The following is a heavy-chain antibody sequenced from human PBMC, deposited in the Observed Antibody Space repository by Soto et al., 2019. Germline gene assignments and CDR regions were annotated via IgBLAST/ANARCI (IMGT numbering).Heavy chain of an antibody. CDR3: ARGFYDSPGYYDS. D-gene: IGHD3-22*01. Sequence: SETLSLTCTVSGGSISSYYWSWIRQPPGRGLEWIGYIYYSGSTYYNPSLRSRVTISLDTSKNQFSLKLSSVTAADTAVYYCARGFYDSPGYYDSWGQGTMVTVSS. CDR2: IYYSGST. J-gene: IGHJ4*02. CDR1: GGSISSYY. V-gene: IGHV4-59*01.